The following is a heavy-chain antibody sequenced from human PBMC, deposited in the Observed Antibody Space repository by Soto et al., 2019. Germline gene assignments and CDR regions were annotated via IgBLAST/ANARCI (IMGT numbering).Heavy chain of an antibody. J-gene: IGHJ6*03. CDR3: ARMVYYYYYMDV. D-gene: IGHD2-15*01. CDR1: GGSISSYY. CDR2: IYYSGST. Sequence: SETLSLTCTVSGGSISSYYWSWIRQPPGKGLEWIGYIYYSGSTNYNPSLKSRVTISVDTSKNQFSLKLSSVTAADTAVYYCARMVYYYYYMDVWGKGTTVTVSS. V-gene: IGHV4-59*01.